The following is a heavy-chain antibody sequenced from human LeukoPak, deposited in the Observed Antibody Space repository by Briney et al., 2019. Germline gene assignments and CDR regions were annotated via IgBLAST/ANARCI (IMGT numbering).Heavy chain of an antibody. V-gene: IGHV3-7*01. J-gene: IGHJ5*02. CDR2: IKQDGSEK. CDR1: GFTFSSYW. CDR3: ARESRIAQFDP. D-gene: IGHD6-13*01. Sequence: GGSLRLSCAASGFTFSSYWMSWVRQAPGKGLEWVANIKQDGSEKYYMDSVKGRFTISRDNAKNSLYLQMNSLRAEDTAVYYCARESRIAQFDPWGQGTLVTVSS.